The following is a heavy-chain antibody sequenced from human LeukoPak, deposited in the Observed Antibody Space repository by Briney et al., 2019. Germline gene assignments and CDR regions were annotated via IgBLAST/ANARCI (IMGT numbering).Heavy chain of an antibody. CDR1: GYTFPSYD. D-gene: IGHD6-13*01. Sequence: EASVKVSCKASGYTFPSYDIHWVRQATGQGLEWMGWMNLNSGNTDYAQKFQGRVNMTRNTSISTAYMELSRLRSEHTAVYSCARGGYSSSWYGPRGMDVWGKGTTVTVSS. J-gene: IGHJ6*04. CDR3: ARGGYSSSWYGPRGMDV. V-gene: IGHV1-8*01. CDR2: MNLNSGNT.